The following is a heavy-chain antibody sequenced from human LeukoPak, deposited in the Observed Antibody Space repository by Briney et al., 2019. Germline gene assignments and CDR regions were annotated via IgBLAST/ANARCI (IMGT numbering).Heavy chain of an antibody. Sequence: ASVKVSCKASGYTFTSYAMHWVRQAPGQRLEWMGWINAGNGNTKYSQKFQGRVTITRDTSASTAYMELSSLRSEDTAVYYCARDQEYYYESRVYYNGGQGTLVTAPS. V-gene: IGHV1-3*01. D-gene: IGHD3-22*01. CDR1: GYTFTSYA. CDR3: ARDQEYYYESRVYYN. CDR2: INAGNGNT. J-gene: IGHJ4*02.